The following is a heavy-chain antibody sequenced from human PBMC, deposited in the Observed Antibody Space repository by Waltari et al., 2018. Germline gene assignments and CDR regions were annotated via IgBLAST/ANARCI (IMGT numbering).Heavy chain of an antibody. CDR2: ISSSSSYI. Sequence: EVQLVESGGGLVKPGGSLRLSCAASGFTFSSYSMTWVRQAPGKGLDGVSAISSSSSYIYYADSVKGRFTISRDNAKNSRYLQRNSLRAEDTAVYYCARGQQLALDYWGQGTLVTVSS. J-gene: IGHJ4*02. D-gene: IGHD6-13*01. CDR3: ARGQQLALDY. V-gene: IGHV3-21*01. CDR1: GFTFSSYS.